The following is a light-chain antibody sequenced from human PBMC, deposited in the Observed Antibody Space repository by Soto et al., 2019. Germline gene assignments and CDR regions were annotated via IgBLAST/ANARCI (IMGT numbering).Light chain of an antibody. CDR3: KHYNSYSEA. CDR2: AAS. CDR1: QGIGND. J-gene: IGKJ1*01. Sequence: DIQMTQSPSSLSASVGDRVTITCRASQGIGNDLGWFQQKPGKAPNLLIYAASSLQSGVQSRFSGSGSGTEFTLTIRSLQPDDFATYYCKHYNSYSEAFGQGTKVDIK. V-gene: IGKV1-16*01.